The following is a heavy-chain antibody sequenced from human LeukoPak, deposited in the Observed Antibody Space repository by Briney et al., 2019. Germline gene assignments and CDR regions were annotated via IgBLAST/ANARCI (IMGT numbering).Heavy chain of an antibody. J-gene: IGHJ4*02. CDR2: ISYDGSNK. V-gene: IGHV3-30*18. CDR1: GFTFSSYD. Sequence: GGSLRLSCAASGFTFSSYDMHWVRQAPGKGLEWVAVISYDGSNKYYADSVKGRFTISRDNSKNTLYLQMNSLRAEDTAVYYCAKDQSGDWGQGTLVTVSS. CDR3: AKDQSGD. D-gene: IGHD1-26*01.